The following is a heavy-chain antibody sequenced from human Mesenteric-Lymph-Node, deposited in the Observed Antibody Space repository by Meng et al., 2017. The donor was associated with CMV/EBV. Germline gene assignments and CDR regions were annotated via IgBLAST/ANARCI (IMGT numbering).Heavy chain of an antibody. CDR1: GFTVSNNY. J-gene: IGHJ4*02. CDR3: ARGFWDIVVVPASTSTWDY. V-gene: IGHV3-53*01. Sequence: GESLKISCAASGFTVSNNYMSWVRQGPGKGLEWVSVIYKDGGTYYVDSVKGRFTISRDNSKNTLYLQMNSLRAEDTAVYYCARGFWDIVVVPASTSTWDYWGQGTLVTVSS. CDR2: IYKDGGT. D-gene: IGHD2-2*01.